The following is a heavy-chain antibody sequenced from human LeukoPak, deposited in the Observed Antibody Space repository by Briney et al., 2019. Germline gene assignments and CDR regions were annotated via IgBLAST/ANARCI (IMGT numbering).Heavy chain of an antibody. D-gene: IGHD2-21*01. CDR3: AKEPPYCGGGCFFLLDY. CDR1: GFTFSNYW. V-gene: IGHV3-7*05. J-gene: IGHJ4*02. CDR2: IKQDGSEK. Sequence: GGSLRLPCAASGFTFSNYWMNLVRPAPGKGLEWVANIKQDGSEKYYVDSVKGRFTISRDNSKNTLYLQLNSLRADDTGVYYCAKEPPYCGGGCFFLLDYWGRGTLVTVSS.